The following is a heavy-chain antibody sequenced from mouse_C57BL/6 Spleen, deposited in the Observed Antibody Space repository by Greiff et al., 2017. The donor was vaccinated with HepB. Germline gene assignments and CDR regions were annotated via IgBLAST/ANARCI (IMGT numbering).Heavy chain of an antibody. CDR3: TRGGIGNYYYGSSSYYFDY. Sequence: QVQLQQSGAELVRPGASVTLSCKASGYTFTDYEMHWVKQTPVHGLEWIGAIDPETGGTAYNQKFKGKAILTADKSSSTAYMELRSLTSEDSAVYYCTRGGIGNYYYGSSSYYFDYWGQGTTLTVSS. CDR1: GYTFTDYE. V-gene: IGHV1-15*01. J-gene: IGHJ2*01. D-gene: IGHD1-1*01. CDR2: IDPETGGT.